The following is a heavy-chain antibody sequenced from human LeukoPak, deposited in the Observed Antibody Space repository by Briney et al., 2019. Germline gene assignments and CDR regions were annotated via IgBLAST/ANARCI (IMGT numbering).Heavy chain of an antibody. J-gene: IGHJ1*01. CDR2: ISSGSTYI. D-gene: IGHD2-21*01. Sequence: KSGGSLRLSCAASGFTFSSYSMNWVRQTPGKGLEWVSSISSGSTYIYYADSVKGRFTISRDNAKNSLYLQMNSLRAEDTAVYYCAREPTSLILWGQGTLVTVSS. CDR1: GFTFSSYS. CDR3: AREPTSLIL. V-gene: IGHV3-21*01.